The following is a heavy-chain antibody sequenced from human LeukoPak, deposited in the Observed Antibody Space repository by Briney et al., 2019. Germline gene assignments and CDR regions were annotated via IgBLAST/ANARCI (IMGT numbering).Heavy chain of an antibody. CDR2: FDWDDDK. J-gene: IGHJ4*02. CDR1: GFSLSTSGMC. CDR3: ARIRRYSSSWYYFDY. D-gene: IGHD6-13*01. Sequence: SGPTLMKPTQTLTLTCTFSGFSLSTSGMCVSWVRQPPGKALEWLTLFDWDDDKYYSTSLKTRLTISKDPSKNQVVLTMTNMDPVDTATYYCARIRRYSSSWYYFDYWGQGTLVTVSS. V-gene: IGHV2-70*20.